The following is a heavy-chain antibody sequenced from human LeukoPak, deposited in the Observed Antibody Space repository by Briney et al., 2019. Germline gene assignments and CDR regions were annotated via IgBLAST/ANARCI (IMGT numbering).Heavy chain of an antibody. CDR1: GGTFSSYA. Sequence: ASVKVSCKASGGTFSSYAISWVRQAPGQGLEWMGWINPNSGGTNYAQKFQGRVTMTRDTSISTAYMELSRLRSDDTAVYYCARGYGDYGYYYYYYMDVWGKGTTVTISS. V-gene: IGHV1-2*02. D-gene: IGHD4-17*01. CDR3: ARGYGDYGYYYYYYMDV. CDR2: INPNSGGT. J-gene: IGHJ6*03.